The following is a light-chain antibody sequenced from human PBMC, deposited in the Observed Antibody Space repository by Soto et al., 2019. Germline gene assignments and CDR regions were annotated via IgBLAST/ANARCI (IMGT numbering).Light chain of an antibody. CDR3: CSLTTSHTYV. J-gene: IGLJ1*01. CDR2: EVS. V-gene: IGLV2-14*01. CDR1: SSDVGGYNY. Sequence: QSALTQPASVSGSPGQSITISCTGTSSDVGGYNYVSWYQQHPGKAPKLIIYEVSNRPSGVSNRFSGSKSGNTASLTISGLQAEDEADYYCCSLTTSHTYVFGSGTKLTVL.